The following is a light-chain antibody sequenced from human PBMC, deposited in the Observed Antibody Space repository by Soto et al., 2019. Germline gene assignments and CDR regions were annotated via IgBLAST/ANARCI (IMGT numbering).Light chain of an antibody. J-gene: IGKJ3*01. CDR2: GAS. Sequence: EIVLTQSPGTMSLSPGARATLSCSASQSVSSSYLAWYQQKPGQAPRLLIYGASSRATGIPDRFSGSGSGTDFTLTISRLEPEDFAVYYCQQYGSSPRTFGPGTKVDIK. CDR1: QSVSSSY. CDR3: QQYGSSPRT. V-gene: IGKV3-20*01.